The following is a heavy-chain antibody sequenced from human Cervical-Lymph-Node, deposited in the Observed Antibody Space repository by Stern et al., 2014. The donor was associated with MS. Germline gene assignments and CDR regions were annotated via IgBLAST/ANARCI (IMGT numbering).Heavy chain of an antibody. J-gene: IGHJ4*02. CDR2: INPNSGGT. CDR3: ASLALAGTTRTFTDY. D-gene: IGHD1-7*01. V-gene: IGHV1-2*06. CDR1: GYTFTGYY. Sequence: VQLVESGAEVKKPGASVKVSCKASGYTFTGYYMHWVRQAPGQGLEWMGRINPNSGGTNYAQKFQGRVTMTRDTSISTAYMELSRLRSDDTAVYYCASLALAGTTRTFTDYWGQGTLVTVSS.